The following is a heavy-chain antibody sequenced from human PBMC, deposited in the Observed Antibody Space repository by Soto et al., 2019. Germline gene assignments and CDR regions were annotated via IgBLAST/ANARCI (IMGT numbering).Heavy chain of an antibody. CDR1: GGSISGYY. Sequence: SETLSLTCSVSGGSISGYYWSWIRQAPGKGLEWIGYVYDIGSTSYNPSLQSRVTISVDTSKKQFSLSLRLVTAADTAVYFCARSIAVPSSHIDHWGQGTRVTVSS. CDR3: ARSIAVPSSHIDH. D-gene: IGHD6-6*01. V-gene: IGHV4-59*01. CDR2: VYDIGST. J-gene: IGHJ4*02.